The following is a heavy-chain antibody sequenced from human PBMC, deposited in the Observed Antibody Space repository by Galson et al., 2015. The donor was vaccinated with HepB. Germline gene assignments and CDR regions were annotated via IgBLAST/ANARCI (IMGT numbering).Heavy chain of an antibody. V-gene: IGHV4-59*12. CDR3: VRDRYYDTGYYHYGWFDP. Sequence: QVQLQESGPGLVKPSETLSLTCSVSGGSMEDYYWTWIRQPPGKGLEWIGYIYYIGSTNTDNPSLKRRITISVDTSKNQFSLKLTSMTTADTAVYYCVRDRYYDTGYYHYGWFDPWGQGMLVTVSS. D-gene: IGHD3-16*01. CDR1: GGSMEDYY. CDR2: IYYIGST. J-gene: IGHJ5*02.